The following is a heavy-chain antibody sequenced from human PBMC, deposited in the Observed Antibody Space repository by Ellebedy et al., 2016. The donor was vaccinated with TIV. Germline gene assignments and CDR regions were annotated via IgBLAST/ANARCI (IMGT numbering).Heavy chain of an antibody. D-gene: IGHD1-26*01. CDR3: ASTRPSGSYSAYFDY. CDR2: INPSGGST. J-gene: IGHJ4*02. Sequence: ASVKVSCKASGYTFTSYDINWVRQAPGQGLEWMGIINPSGGSTSYAQKFQGRVTMTRDTSTSTVYMELSRLRPDDTAVYYCASTRPSGSYSAYFDYWGQGTLVTVSS. CDR1: GYTFTSYD. V-gene: IGHV1-46*01.